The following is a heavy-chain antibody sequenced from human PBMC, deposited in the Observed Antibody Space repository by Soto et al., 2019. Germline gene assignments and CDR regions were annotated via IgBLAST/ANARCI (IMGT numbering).Heavy chain of an antibody. D-gene: IGHD2-15*01. Sequence: GASVKVSCKASGYTFTSYYMHWVRQAPGQGLEWMGIINPSGGSTSYAQKFQGRVTMTRDTSTSTVYMELSSLRSEDTAVYYCARSFGSDCSGGSCYQYNWFGPWGQGTLVTVSS. CDR3: ARSFGSDCSGGSCYQYNWFGP. V-gene: IGHV1-46*01. CDR2: INPSGGST. CDR1: GYTFTSYY. J-gene: IGHJ5*02.